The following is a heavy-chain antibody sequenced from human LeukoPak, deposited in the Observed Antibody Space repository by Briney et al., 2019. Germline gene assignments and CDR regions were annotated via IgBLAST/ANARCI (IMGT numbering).Heavy chain of an antibody. D-gene: IGHD3-22*01. J-gene: IGHJ4*02. V-gene: IGHV3-23*01. Sequence: GGSLRLSCAASGFTFSSYAMSWVRQAPGKGLEWVSGISGRVDNTYYADSVKGRFTISRDNSKNTLYVQVNSLGTEDTAAYYCAKGSYYDSSGSFYFDYWGQGTLVTVSS. CDR2: ISGRVDNT. CDR3: AKGSYYDSSGSFYFDY. CDR1: GFTFSSYA.